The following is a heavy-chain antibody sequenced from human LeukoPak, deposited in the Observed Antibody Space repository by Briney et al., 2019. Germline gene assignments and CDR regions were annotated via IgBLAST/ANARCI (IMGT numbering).Heavy chain of an antibody. CDR2: IYYSGST. D-gene: IGHD1-14*01. J-gene: IGHJ4*02. CDR3: ARGGPHGETGTFDY. Sequence: SETLSLTCTVSGGSISSSSYYWGWIRQPPGKGLEWIGSIYYSGSTYYNPSLKSRVTISVDTSKNQFSLKLSSVTAADTAVYYCARGGPHGETGTFDYWGQGTLVTVSS. V-gene: IGHV4-39*07. CDR1: GGSISSSSYY.